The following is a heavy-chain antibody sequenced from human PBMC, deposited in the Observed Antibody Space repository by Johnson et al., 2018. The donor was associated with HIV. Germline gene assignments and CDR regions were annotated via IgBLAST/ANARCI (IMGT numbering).Heavy chain of an antibody. V-gene: IGHV3-74*03. Sequence: VQLVESGGGLVQPGGSLRLSCVGSGFTFSSYWMHWVRQATGMGLVWVSRINNDGGSTTYADSAKGRLTISRDNAKNTLYLQMNSLRAEDTAVYYCARERIGYSSSGDAFDRWGQETVVTVAS. J-gene: IGHJ3*01. CDR2: INNDGGST. D-gene: IGHD2-2*01. CDR3: ARERIGYSSSGDAFDR. CDR1: GFTFSSYW.